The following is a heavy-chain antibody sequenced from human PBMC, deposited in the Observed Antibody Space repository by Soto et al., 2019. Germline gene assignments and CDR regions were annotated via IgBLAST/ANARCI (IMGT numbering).Heavy chain of an antibody. CDR1: GFSFNYYV. Sequence: GGSLRLSCAASGFSFNYYVMNWVRQVPGKGLEWVFGVSGSGATTYYADSVKGRFFISRDNPKKTLYLQMNNLRAEDTAVYYCARGQRSRSIRGWFDPWGQGTLVTVSS. D-gene: IGHD6-25*01. J-gene: IGHJ5*02. V-gene: IGHV3-23*01. CDR3: ARGQRSRSIRGWFDP. CDR2: VSGSGATT.